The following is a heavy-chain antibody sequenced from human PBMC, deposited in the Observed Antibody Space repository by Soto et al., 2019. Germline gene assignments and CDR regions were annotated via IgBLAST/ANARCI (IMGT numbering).Heavy chain of an antibody. CDR1: GFSFSDYY. D-gene: IGHD6-19*01. CDR3: ARDHHLAVEAAY. CDR2: ISPTGRGI. J-gene: IGHJ4*02. V-gene: IGHV3-11*01. Sequence: GGSLRLSCAASGFSFSDYYMSWIRQAPGKGLEWVAYISPTGRGIYYGDSVKGRFTISRDNANNSLCLQMNSLRDEDTAVYYCARDHHLAVEAAYWGQGTLVTVSS.